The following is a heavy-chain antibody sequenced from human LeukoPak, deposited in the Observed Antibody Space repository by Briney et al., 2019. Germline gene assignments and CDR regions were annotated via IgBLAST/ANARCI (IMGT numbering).Heavy chain of an antibody. V-gene: IGHV1-18*01. D-gene: IGHD6-13*01. CDR2: ISVYNGNT. CDR3: ARDGEAAGQKLTDY. J-gene: IGHJ4*02. Sequence: ASVKVSCKASGYTFSSYGITWVRQAPGQGLEWMGWISVYNGNTNYAQKLQGRVTMTTDTSTSTAYMELRSLRSDDTAIYYCARDGEAAGQKLTDYWGQGTLVTVSS. CDR1: GYTFSSYG.